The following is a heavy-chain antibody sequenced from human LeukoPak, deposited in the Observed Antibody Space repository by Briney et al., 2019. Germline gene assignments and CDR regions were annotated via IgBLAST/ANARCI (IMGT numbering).Heavy chain of an antibody. D-gene: IGHD3-10*01. V-gene: IGHV3-13*01. CDR2: IGTAGDT. CDR1: GFTFSSYD. J-gene: IGHJ6*02. CDR3: ARRLPYYYGSGSYSVGYYYYVMDV. Sequence: GGALRLSCAASGFTFSSYDMHWVRQATGKGLEGVSVIGTAGDTYYPGSVKGRFTISRKNAKNSLYLQMNSLRAGDTAVYYCARRLPYYYGSGSYSVGYYYYVMDVWGQGTTVTVSS.